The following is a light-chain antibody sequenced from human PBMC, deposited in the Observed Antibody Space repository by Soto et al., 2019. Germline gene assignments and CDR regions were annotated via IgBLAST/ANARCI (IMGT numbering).Light chain of an antibody. Sequence: QPVLTQSSSASASLGSSVKLTCTLSSGHTSYIIAWHQQQPGKAPRYLMKLEGSGTYNKGSGVPDRFSGSSSGADRHLAISNLQFEDEADYYCETWDSNSVVFGGGTKLTVL. CDR2: LEGSGTY. CDR1: SGHTSYI. CDR3: ETWDSNSVV. V-gene: IGLV4-60*02. J-gene: IGLJ2*01.